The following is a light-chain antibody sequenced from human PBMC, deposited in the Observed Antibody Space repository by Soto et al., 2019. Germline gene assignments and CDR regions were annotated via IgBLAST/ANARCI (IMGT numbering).Light chain of an antibody. CDR1: SSDVGGYNY. CDR2: DVS. CDR3: SSYTSSSTPWV. J-gene: IGLJ1*01. Sequence: QSALTQPTSVSGSPGQSIAISCTGTSSDVGGYNYVSWYQHHPGKAPKLMICDVSDRPSGVSNRLSGSKSGNTASLTISGLQAEDEADYYCSSYTSSSTPWVFGTGTKVTVL. V-gene: IGLV2-14*03.